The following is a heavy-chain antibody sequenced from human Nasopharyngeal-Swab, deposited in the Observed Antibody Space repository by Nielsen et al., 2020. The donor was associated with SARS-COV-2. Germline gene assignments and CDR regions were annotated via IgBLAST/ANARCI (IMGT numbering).Heavy chain of an antibody. J-gene: IGHJ4*02. V-gene: IGHV3-9*01. CDR1: GFTFDDYA. D-gene: IGHD3-16*01. CDR2: ISRNSGSI. CDR3: AKANYDYVWGSYSDY. Sequence: GGSLRLSCAASGFTFDDYAMHWVRQAPGKGLEWVSGISRNSGSIGYADSVKGRFTISRDNAKNSLYLQMNSLRAEDTALYYCAKANYDYVWGSYSDYWGQGTLVTVSS.